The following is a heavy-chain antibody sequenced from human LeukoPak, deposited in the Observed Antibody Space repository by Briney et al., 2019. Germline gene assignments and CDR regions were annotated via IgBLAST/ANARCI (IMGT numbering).Heavy chain of an antibody. D-gene: IGHD2-8*01. J-gene: IGHJ6*02. Sequence: NPGGSLRLSCAASGFTFSSYAMSWVRQAPGKGLEWVSAISGSGGSTYYADSVKGRFTISRDNSKNTLYLQMNSLRAEDTAVYYCETALMVYAEHYYYYGMDVWGQGTTVTVSS. V-gene: IGHV3-23*01. CDR3: ETALMVYAEHYYYYGMDV. CDR2: ISGSGGST. CDR1: GFTFSSYA.